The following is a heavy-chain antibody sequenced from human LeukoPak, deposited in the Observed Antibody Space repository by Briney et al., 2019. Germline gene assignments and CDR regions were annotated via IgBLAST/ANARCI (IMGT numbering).Heavy chain of an antibody. CDR1: GYTFTSYG. Sequence: ASVKVSCKASGYTFTSYGISWVRQAPGQGLEWMGWISAYNGNTNYAQKLQGRVTVTTDTSTSTAYMELRSLRSDDTAVYYCARNYCSSTSCYLDYWGQGTLVTVSS. CDR2: ISAYNGNT. CDR3: ARNYCSSTSCYLDY. J-gene: IGHJ4*02. V-gene: IGHV1-18*01. D-gene: IGHD2-2*01.